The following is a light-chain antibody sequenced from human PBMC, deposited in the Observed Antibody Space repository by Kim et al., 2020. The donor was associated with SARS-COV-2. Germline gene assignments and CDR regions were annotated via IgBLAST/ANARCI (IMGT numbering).Light chain of an antibody. CDR2: ATS. CDR3: QHYGSSPRT. CDR1: QSVSSSY. V-gene: IGKV3-20*01. Sequence: EIVLTQSPGTLSLSPGERATLSCRASQSVSSSYLAWYQQKPGQPPRLLMYATSSRATGIPDRFSGSGSGTDFTLTISRLEPEDFAVYYCQHYGSSPRTCRPGTKVDI. J-gene: IGKJ3*01.